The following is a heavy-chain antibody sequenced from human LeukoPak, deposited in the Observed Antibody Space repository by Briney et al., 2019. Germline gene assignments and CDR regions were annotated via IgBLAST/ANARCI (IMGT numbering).Heavy chain of an antibody. V-gene: IGHV3-53*01. CDR2: IYSGGST. D-gene: IGHD4-17*01. J-gene: IGHJ4*02. CDR3: ARWFIGYGDYYFDY. Sequence: GGSLRLSCAASRFTVSSNYMSWVRQAPGKGLEWVSVIYSGGSTYYADSVKGRFTISRDNSKNTLYLQMNSLRAEDMAVYYCARWFIGYGDYYFDYWGQGTLVTVSS. CDR1: RFTVSSNY.